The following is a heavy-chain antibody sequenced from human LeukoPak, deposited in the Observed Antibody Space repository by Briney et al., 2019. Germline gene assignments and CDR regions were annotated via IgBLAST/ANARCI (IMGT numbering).Heavy chain of an antibody. CDR2: IYYSGST. CDR3: ATNRDYGENFDY. CDR1: GGSISSYY. Sequence: PSETLSLTCTVSGGSISSYYWSWIRQPPGKGLEWIGYIYYSGSTNYNPSLKSRVTISVDTSKNQFSLKLSSVTAADTAVYYCATNRDYGENFDYWGQGTLVNVSS. V-gene: IGHV4-59*01. J-gene: IGHJ4*02. D-gene: IGHD4-17*01.